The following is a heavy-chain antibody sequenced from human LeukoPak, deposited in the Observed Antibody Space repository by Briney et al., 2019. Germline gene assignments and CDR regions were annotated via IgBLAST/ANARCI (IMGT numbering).Heavy chain of an antibody. CDR2: TNGEGRST. CDR3: ARALGSPLDY. CDR1: GFTFSTYW. V-gene: IGHV3-74*01. Sequence: GGSLRLSCAAFGFTFSTYWMHWVRQAPGKGLVWVSRTNGEGRSTSHADSVKGRFTVSRDNAKNTLYLEMNSLRAEDTAVYYCARALGSPLDYWGQGTLVTVSS. D-gene: IGHD1-26*01. J-gene: IGHJ4*02.